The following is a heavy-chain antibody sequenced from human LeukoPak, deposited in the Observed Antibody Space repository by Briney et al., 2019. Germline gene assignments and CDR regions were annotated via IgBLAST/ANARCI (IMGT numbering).Heavy chain of an antibody. J-gene: IGHJ6*03. D-gene: IGHD5-18*01. V-gene: IGHV3-23*01. CDR3: AKSARGYSYGSGHYYYMDV. Sequence: GGSLRLSCAASGFTFSSYAMSWVRQAPGKRLEWVSAISGSGGSTYYADSVKGRFTISRDNSKNTLYLQMNSLRAEDTAVYYCAKSARGYSYGSGHYYYMDVWGKGTTVTVSS. CDR2: ISGSGGST. CDR1: GFTFSSYA.